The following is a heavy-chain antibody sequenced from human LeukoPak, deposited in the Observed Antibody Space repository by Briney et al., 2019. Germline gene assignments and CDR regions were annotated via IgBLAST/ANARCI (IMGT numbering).Heavy chain of an antibody. Sequence: PGGSLRLSCAASGFTFSSYAMHWVRQAPGKGLEYVSAISSNGGSTYYANSVKGRFTISRDNSKNTLYLQMNSLRAEDTAVYYCAKDWTYYYDNSDYISPLYLVDYWGQGTLVTVSS. CDR1: GFTFSSYA. V-gene: IGHV3-64*01. J-gene: IGHJ4*02. D-gene: IGHD3-22*01. CDR2: ISSNGGST. CDR3: AKDWTYYYDNSDYISPLYLVDY.